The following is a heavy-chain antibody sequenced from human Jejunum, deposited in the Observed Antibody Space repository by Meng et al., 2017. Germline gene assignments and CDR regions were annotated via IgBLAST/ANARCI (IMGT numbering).Heavy chain of an antibody. V-gene: IGHV4-59*01. D-gene: IGHD6-19*01. Sequence: QVPLQEPGPGLVKPSENLSLPCTVSSAAMNPYLWSWIRQPPGKGLEWIGYIHYRGSTDYNPSLQSRLTISVDTSKKHFSLKLMSVTAADTAVYYCARGNGWHDYWGQGTLVTVSS. J-gene: IGHJ4*02. CDR1: SAAMNPYL. CDR3: ARGNGWHDY. CDR2: IHYRGST.